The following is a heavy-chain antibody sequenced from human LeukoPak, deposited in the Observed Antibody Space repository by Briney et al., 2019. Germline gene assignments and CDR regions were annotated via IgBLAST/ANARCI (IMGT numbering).Heavy chain of an antibody. Sequence: ASVKVSCKASGYTFTGYYMHWVRQAPGQGLEWMGWNNPNSGGTNYAQKFQGSVTMTRDTSISTAYMELSRLRSDDTAVYYCARLGRTYYYDSSGYLGDAFDIWGQGTMVTVSS. CDR3: ARLGRTYYYDSSGYLGDAFDI. J-gene: IGHJ3*02. V-gene: IGHV1-2*02. CDR2: NNPNSGGT. D-gene: IGHD3-22*01. CDR1: GYTFTGYY.